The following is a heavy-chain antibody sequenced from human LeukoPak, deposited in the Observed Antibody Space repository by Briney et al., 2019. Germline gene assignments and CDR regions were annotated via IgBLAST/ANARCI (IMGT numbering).Heavy chain of an antibody. CDR2: IYYSGST. V-gene: IGHV4-31*11. CDR1: GGSFSGYY. CDR3: AREVVVVPASRYFDY. Sequence: PSETLPLTCAVYGGSFSGYYWSWIRQHPGKGLEWIGYIYYSGSTYYNPSLKSRVTISVDTSKNQFSLKLSSVTAADTAVYYCAREVVVVPASRYFDYWGQGTLVTVSS. J-gene: IGHJ4*02. D-gene: IGHD2-2*01.